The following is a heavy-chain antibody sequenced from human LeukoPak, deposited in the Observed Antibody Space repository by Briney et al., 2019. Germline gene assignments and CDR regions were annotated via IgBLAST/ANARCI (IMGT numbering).Heavy chain of an antibody. D-gene: IGHD5-24*01. CDR3: ARGRNGFFDY. Sequence: GGSLRLSCEASGFTFSTYWMHWVRQPQGKGLVWLSQINSDGGRTRYADSVKGRLTISRDNAKNTVYLQMNSLRAEDTAMYYCARGRNGFFDYWGHGTLVTVSS. CDR2: INSDGGRT. J-gene: IGHJ4*01. CDR1: GFTFSTYW. V-gene: IGHV3-74*01.